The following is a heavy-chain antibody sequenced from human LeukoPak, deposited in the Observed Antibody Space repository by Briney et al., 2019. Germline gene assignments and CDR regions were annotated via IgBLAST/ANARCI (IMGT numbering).Heavy chain of an antibody. V-gene: IGHV4-39*01. CDR1: GGSISSSSYH. CDR2: IYYSGST. D-gene: IGHD5-18*01. J-gene: IGHJ4*02. CDR3: ARQQGFGSSYGYLNSR. Sequence: PSETLSLTCTVSGGSISSSSYHWGWSRQPPGKGLEWIGSIYYSGSTYYNPSLSRRVTISVDTSKNQFSLELNSVTAADTAVYYCARQQGFGSSYGYLNSRWGQGTLVIVSS.